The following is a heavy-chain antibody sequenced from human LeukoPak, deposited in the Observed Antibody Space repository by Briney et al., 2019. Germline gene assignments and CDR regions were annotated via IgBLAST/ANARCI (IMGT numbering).Heavy chain of an antibody. CDR3: ARHYDSSGYSQPESCDY. D-gene: IGHD3-22*01. CDR2: IKQDGSEK. J-gene: IGHJ4*02. V-gene: IGHV3-7*01. Sequence: PGGSLRLSCAASGFTFSSYWMSWVRQAPGKGLEWVANIKQDGSEKYYVDSVKGRFTISRDNAKNSLYLQMNSLRAEDTAVYYCARHYDSSGYSQPESCDYWGQGTLVTVSS. CDR1: GFTFSSYW.